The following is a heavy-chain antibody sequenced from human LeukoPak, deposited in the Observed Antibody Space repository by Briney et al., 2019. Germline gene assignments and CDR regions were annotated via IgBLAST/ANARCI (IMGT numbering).Heavy chain of an antibody. CDR1: GYTFTDYG. J-gene: IGHJ4*02. CDR3: ARDRSSSDY. CDR2: ISAYNGNT. Sequence: ASVTVSCRASGYTFTDYGISWVRQAPGQGLEWMGWISAYNGNTNYIQKLQDRVTMTTDISTSTVYMELRSLRSDDTAVYYCARDRSSSDYWGQGTLVTVSS. D-gene: IGHD6-6*01. V-gene: IGHV1-18*01.